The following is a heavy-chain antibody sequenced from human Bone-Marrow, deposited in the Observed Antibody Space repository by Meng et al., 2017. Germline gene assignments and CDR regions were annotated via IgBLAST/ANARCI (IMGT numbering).Heavy chain of an antibody. CDR3: ARDRSGSYYSDY. J-gene: IGHJ4*02. CDR2: IIPILGIA. CDR1: GGTFSSYT. D-gene: IGHD1-26*01. V-gene: IGHV1-69*08. Sequence: QVRSVQSGAEVKKPGSSVKVSCKASGGTFSSYTISWVRQAPGQGLEWMGRIIPILGIANYAQKFQGRVTITADKSTSTAYMELSSLRSEDTAVYYCARDRSGSYYSDYWGQGTLVTVFS.